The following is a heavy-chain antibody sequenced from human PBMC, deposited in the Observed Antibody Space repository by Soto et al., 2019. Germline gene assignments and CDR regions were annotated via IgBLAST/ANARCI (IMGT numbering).Heavy chain of an antibody. CDR2: INHSGST. J-gene: IGHJ6*02. CDR3: ARVADGMDV. CDR1: GGSFSGYY. D-gene: IGHD6-19*01. Sequence: SETLSLTCAVYGGSFSGYYWTWIRQPPGTGLEWIGEINHSGSTNYNPSLKSRVTISVDTSKNQFSLKLTSVTAADTAVYYCARVADGMDVWGRGTKVTVSS. V-gene: IGHV4-34*01.